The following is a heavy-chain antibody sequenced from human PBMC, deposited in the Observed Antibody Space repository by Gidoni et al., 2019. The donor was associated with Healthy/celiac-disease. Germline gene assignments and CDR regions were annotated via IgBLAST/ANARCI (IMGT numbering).Heavy chain of an antibody. D-gene: IGHD2-15*01. Sequence: EVQLVESGGGLVKPGGSLRLSCAASGFTFSSYSMNWVRQAPGKGLGWVSSISSSSSYIYYADSVKGRFTISRDNAKNSLYLQMNSLRAEDTAVYYCARGEVVVVAAGEYYYGMDVWGQGTTVTVSS. J-gene: IGHJ6*02. CDR3: ARGEVVVVAAGEYYYGMDV. CDR1: GFTFSSYS. V-gene: IGHV3-21*01. CDR2: ISSSSSYI.